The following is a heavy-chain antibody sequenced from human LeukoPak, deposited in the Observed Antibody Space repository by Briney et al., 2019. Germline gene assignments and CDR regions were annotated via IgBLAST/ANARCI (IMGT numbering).Heavy chain of an antibody. D-gene: IGHD3-22*01. CDR2: INHSGST. J-gene: IGHJ4*02. CDR1: GGSFSGYY. CDR3: ARECYDSSGYYYSFFDY. V-gene: IGHV4-34*01. Sequence: SDTLSLTCAVYGGSFSGYYWSWIRQPPGKGLDWIREINHSGSTNYNPALMSRVTISVDTSKNQFSLKLSSVTAADKAVYYCARECYDSSGYYYSFFDYWGQGTLVTVSS.